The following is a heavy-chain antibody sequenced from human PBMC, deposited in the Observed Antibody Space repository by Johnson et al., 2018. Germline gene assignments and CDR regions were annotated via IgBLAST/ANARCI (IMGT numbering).Heavy chain of an antibody. CDR1: GLTFSSFS. CDR2: ISSSSTYI. CDR3: ARDQGIVVVTPAWYFDL. Sequence: QLVQSGGGLVQPGGSLRLSCAASGLTFSSFSMNWVRQAPGKGLEWVSSISSSSTYIYYADSVKGRFTLSRDNAKNSLYLQMNSLRAEDTAVYYCARDQGIVVVTPAWYFDLWGRGTLVTVSS. J-gene: IGHJ2*01. V-gene: IGHV3-21*01. D-gene: IGHD2-21*02.